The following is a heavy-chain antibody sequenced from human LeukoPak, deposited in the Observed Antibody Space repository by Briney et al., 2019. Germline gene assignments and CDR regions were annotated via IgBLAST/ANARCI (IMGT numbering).Heavy chain of an antibody. D-gene: IGHD6-19*01. CDR3: AGSSGWLFDY. V-gene: IGHV3-7*01. CDR1: GFTFNNYW. Sequence: GGSLRLSCAGTGFTFNNYWMNWVRQAPGKGLEWVANIKEDGSQIYYVDSVKGRFTISRDNAKNSVYLQMNSLRAEDTAVYYCAGSSGWLFDYWGQGTLVAVSS. J-gene: IGHJ4*02. CDR2: IKEDGSQI.